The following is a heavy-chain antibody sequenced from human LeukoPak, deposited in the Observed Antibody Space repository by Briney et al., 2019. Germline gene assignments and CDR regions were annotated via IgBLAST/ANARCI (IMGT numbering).Heavy chain of an antibody. CDR1: GYTFTSYG. CDR3: ARDPSYYYGSGSYMAAGWFDP. Sequence: ASVKVSCKASGYTFTSYGINWVRQAPGQGLEWMGRISGDNGDTNYAQKFQGRVTITRDTSASTAYMELSSLRSEDMAVYYCARDPSYYYGSGSYMAAGWFDPWGQGTLVTVSS. V-gene: IGHV1-18*03. CDR2: ISGDNGDT. J-gene: IGHJ5*02. D-gene: IGHD3-10*01.